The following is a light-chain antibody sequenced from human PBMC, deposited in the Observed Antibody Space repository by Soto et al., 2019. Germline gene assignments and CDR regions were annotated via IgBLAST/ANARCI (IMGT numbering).Light chain of an antibody. CDR2: DAS. CDR3: QQYENLPT. J-gene: IGKJ5*01. Sequence: DIQMNESPSSSSASLGGRVTITCQASQNINNYLNWYQQKPGRAPKLLIYDASNLEAGVPSRFRGSGSGTDFTFTISRLQPEDIATYYCQQYENLPTFGQGTRLEIK. CDR1: QNINNY. V-gene: IGKV1-33*01.